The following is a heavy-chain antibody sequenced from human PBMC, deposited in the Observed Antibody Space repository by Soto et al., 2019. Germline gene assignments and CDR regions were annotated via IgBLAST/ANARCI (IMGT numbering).Heavy chain of an antibody. J-gene: IGHJ3*02. CDR1: GFTFSSYA. CDR3: ATPGTNSGAYAFDI. D-gene: IGHD6-19*01. CDR2: ISGSGGST. Sequence: LSLTCAASGFTFSSYAMSWVRQAPGKGLEWVSAISGSGGSTYYADSVKGRFPISRDNSKNTLYLQMNSLRAEDTAVYYCATPGTNSGAYAFDIWGQGTMVTVSS. V-gene: IGHV3-23*01.